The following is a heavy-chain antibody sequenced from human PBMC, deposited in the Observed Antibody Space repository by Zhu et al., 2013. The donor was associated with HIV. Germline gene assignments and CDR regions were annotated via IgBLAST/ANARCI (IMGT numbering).Heavy chain of an antibody. CDR3: ARDRYYGSGSYYVNWFDP. J-gene: IGHJ5*02. CDR2: IIPIFGTA. CDR1: GGTFSSYA. Sequence: QVQLVQSGAEVKKPGSSVKVSCKASGGTFSSYAISWVRQAPGQGLEWMGGIIPIFGTANYAQKFQGRVTITADESTSTAYMELSSLRSEDTAVYYCARDRYYGSGSYYVNWFDPWGQGTLVTVSS. V-gene: IGHV1-69*01. D-gene: IGHD3-10*01.